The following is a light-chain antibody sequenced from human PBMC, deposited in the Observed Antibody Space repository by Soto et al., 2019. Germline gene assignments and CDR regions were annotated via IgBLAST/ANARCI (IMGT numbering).Light chain of an antibody. J-gene: IGKJ3*01. V-gene: IGKV3-20*01. CDR3: HQSGSSPLT. CDR1: QSLHSNF. CDR2: SAS. Sequence: EIVLTQFPATLSMSPGERATLSCRASQSLHSNFLVWYQQKPGQAPRLLISSASRRATGIPDRFSGSGSRTDFTLTISRLDPQDFSVYYWHQSGSSPLTFGPGPKV.